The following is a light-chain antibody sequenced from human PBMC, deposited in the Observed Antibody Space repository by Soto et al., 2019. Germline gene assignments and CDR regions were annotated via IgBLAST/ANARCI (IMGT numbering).Light chain of an antibody. V-gene: IGLV2-11*01. CDR3: GLSPGSLTWL. CDR2: EVN. Sequence: QSALTQPLSVSGSPGQSVTISCTATGSDVGDSSHVSWYQLHPGKAPKLMIYEVNNRPSGVPDRFSGSKSGSTASLTISGLQAEDEAEYYCGLSPGSLTWLFGGGTKLTVL. J-gene: IGLJ3*02. CDR1: GSDVGDSSH.